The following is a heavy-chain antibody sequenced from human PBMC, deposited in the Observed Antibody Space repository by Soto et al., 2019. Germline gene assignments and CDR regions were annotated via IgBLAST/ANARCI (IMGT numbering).Heavy chain of an antibody. CDR3: AIRAYDSSGYYDY. CDR2: IYYSGST. CDR1: GGSISSYY. D-gene: IGHD3-22*01. V-gene: IGHV4-59*01. Sequence: SETLSLTCTVSGGSISSYYWSWIRQPPGKGLEWIGYIYYSGSTNYNPSLKSRVTISVDTSKNQFSLKLSSVTAADTAVYYCAIRAYDSSGYYDYWGQGTLVTVFS. J-gene: IGHJ4*02.